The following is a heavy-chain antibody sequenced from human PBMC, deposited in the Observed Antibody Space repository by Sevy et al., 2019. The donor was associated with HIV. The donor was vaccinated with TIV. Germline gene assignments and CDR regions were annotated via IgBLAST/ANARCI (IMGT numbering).Heavy chain of an antibody. CDR3: AREWGLYSSSFDY. Sequence: SPTLSLTCAISGDSVSSNSAAWNWIRLSPSRDLEWLGRTYYRSKWYNDYAVSVKSRIIINPDTSKNQFSLQLNSVTPEDTAVYYSAREWGLYSSSFDYWGQGTLVTVSS. CDR1: GDSVSSNSAA. J-gene: IGHJ4*02. V-gene: IGHV6-1*01. CDR2: TYYRSKWYN. D-gene: IGHD6-6*01.